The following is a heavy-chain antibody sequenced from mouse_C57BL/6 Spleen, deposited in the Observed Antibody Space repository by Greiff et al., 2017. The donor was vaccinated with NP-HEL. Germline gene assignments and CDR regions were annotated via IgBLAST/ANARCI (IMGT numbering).Heavy chain of an antibody. CDR1: GYSFTGYY. D-gene: IGHD1-1*01. Sequence: VQLQQSGPELVKPGASVKISCKASGYSFTGYYMNWVKQSPEKSLEWIGEINPSTGGTTYNQKFKAKATLTVDKSSSTAYMQLKSLTSEDSAVYYCASRLIYYYGSSYGAMDYWGQGTSVTVSS. J-gene: IGHJ4*01. CDR3: ASRLIYYYGSSYGAMDY. CDR2: INPSTGGT. V-gene: IGHV1-42*01.